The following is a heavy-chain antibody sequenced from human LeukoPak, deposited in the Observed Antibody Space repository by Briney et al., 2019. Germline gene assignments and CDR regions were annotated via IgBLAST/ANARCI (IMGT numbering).Heavy chain of an antibody. CDR3: AGDVGGSHFFGY. CDR1: GFTFRDYG. V-gene: IGHV3-23*02. CDR2: ISGDGRGT. J-gene: IGHJ4*02. Sequence: PGGSLRLSCAATGFTFRDYGMAWVRQAPGKGLEWVSTISGDGRGTHYGETVKGRATISRDNSKSTLSLKMNSLTDADTAVYYCAGDVGGSHFFGYWGQGILVTVSS. D-gene: IGHD1-26*01.